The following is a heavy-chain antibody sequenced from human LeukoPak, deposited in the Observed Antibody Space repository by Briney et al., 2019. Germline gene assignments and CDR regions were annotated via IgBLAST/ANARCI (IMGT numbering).Heavy chain of an antibody. V-gene: IGHV3-30*01. CDR1: GRAGRSCR. CDR3: GRGRRRGVLGNYVDY. D-gene: IGHD3-10*01. Sequence: ATGRAGRSCRSQWSRHHQSKRLKWEAVISYDGSNKYYADSVKGRFTISRDNSKNTLYLQIVSLRAEDTALYYCGRGRRRGVLGNYVDYWLQG. J-gene: IGHJ4*02. CDR2: ISYDGSNK.